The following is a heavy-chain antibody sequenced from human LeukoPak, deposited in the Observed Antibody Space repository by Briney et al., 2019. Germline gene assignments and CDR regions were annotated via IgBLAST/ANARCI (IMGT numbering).Heavy chain of an antibody. Sequence: GGSLRLSCAASGFTFSSYGMHWVRQAPGKGLEWVAFIRYDGNNKYYADSVKGRFTISRDNSKNTLYLQMNSLRAEDTAVYYCAKDSPSNCGGDCPTYWGQGTLVTVSS. J-gene: IGHJ4*02. CDR2: IRYDGNNK. CDR3: AKDSPSNCGGDCPTY. D-gene: IGHD2-21*01. CDR1: GFTFSSYG. V-gene: IGHV3-30*02.